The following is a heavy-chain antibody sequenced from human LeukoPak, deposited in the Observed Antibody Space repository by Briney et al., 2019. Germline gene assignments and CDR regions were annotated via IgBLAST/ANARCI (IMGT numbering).Heavy chain of an antibody. CDR3: ARVGGSSGWYHRPGGPYELDY. CDR2: ISSSGSTI. CDR1: GFTYSSYE. V-gene: IGHV3-48*03. D-gene: IGHD6-19*01. J-gene: IGHJ4*02. Sequence: GGSLRLSCAASGFTYSSYEMNWVRQAPGKGLEWVSYISSSGSTIYYADSVKGRFTISRDNAKNSLYLQMNSLRAEDTAVYYCARVGGSSGWYHRPGGPYELDYWGQGTLVTVSS.